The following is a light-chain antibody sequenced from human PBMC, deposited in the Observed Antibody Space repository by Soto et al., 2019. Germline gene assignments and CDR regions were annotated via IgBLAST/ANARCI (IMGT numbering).Light chain of an antibody. CDR2: EVN. V-gene: IGLV2-14*01. CDR1: SSDVGAYKS. Sequence: QSALTQPASVSGSPGQSITISCTGTSSDVGAYKSVSWYQQHPGKAPKLIIYEVNNRPSGVSNRFSGSKSGNTASLTISGLQAEDEAAYHCSSYKTTSTVVFGGGTKLTVL. CDR3: SSYKTTSTVV. J-gene: IGLJ2*01.